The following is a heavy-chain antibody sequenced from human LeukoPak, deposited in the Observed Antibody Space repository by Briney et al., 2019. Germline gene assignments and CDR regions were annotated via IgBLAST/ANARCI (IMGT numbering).Heavy chain of an antibody. CDR1: GGSISSGSYY. D-gene: IGHD2-15*01. V-gene: IGHV4-61*01. CDR3: ARESRGYFDY. Sequence: SQTLSLTCTVSGGSISSGSYYWSWIRQPPGKGLEWIGYIYYSGSTNDNPSLKSRVTISVDTSKKQFSLKLTSVTAADTAVYYCARESRGYFDYWGQGTLVTVSS. J-gene: IGHJ4*02. CDR2: IYYSGST.